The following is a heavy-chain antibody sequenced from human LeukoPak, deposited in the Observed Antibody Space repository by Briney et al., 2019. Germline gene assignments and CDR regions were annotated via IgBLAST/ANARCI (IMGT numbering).Heavy chain of an antibody. CDR2: IYNSGST. V-gene: IGHV4-59*01. J-gene: IGHJ4*02. CDR3: ARIYSGNYFDY. CDR1: GGSISIDC. D-gene: IGHD1-26*01. Sequence: SETLSLTCSVSGGSISIDCWSWIRQPPGKGLEWIGYIYNSGSTNYNPSLKSRVTMSVDTSKKQFSLKLSSVTAADTAVYYCARIYSGNYFDYWGQGTLVTVSS.